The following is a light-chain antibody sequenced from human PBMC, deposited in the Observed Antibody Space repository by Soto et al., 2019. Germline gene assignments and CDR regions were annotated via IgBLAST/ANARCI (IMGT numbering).Light chain of an antibody. J-gene: IGLJ2*01. V-gene: IGLV2-14*01. Sequence: QSALTQPASVSGSPGQSITISCTGTSSDVGGYNYVSWYQQHPGKAPKLMISDVSNRPSGVSDRFSGSKSGNTASLTISGLQAEDEADYYCSSYTSSSPPVVFGGGTKLTVL. CDR1: SSDVGGYNY. CDR3: SSYTSSSPPVV. CDR2: DVS.